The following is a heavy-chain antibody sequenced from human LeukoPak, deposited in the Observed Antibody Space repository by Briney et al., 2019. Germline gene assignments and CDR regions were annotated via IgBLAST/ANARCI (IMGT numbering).Heavy chain of an antibody. Sequence: SVKVSCKASGGTFSSYAISWVRQAPGQGLEWMGGVIPIFGTANYAQKFQGRVTITADKSTSTAYMELSSLRSEDTAVYYCARDPAGGITGFYYYMDVWGKGTTVTVSS. D-gene: IGHD1-26*01. CDR1: GGTFSSYA. J-gene: IGHJ6*03. V-gene: IGHV1-69*06. CDR3: ARDPAGGITGFYYYMDV. CDR2: VIPIFGTA.